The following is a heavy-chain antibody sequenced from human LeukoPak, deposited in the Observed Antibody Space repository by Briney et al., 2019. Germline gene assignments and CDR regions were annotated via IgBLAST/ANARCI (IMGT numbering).Heavy chain of an antibody. CDR1: GFTFSSYG. V-gene: IGHV3-74*01. CDR3: ARDIIADSIFSYYYYGMDV. J-gene: IGHJ6*02. D-gene: IGHD3-3*02. Sequence: GGSLRLSCAASGFTFSSYGMHWVRQAPGKGLVWVSRINSDGSSKSYAESVKGRFTISRDNAKNKLYLQMNSLRAEDTAVYYCARDIIADSIFSYYYYGMDVWGQGTTVTVSS. CDR2: INSDGSSK.